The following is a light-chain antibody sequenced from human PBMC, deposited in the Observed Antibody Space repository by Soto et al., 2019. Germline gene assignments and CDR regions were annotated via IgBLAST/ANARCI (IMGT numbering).Light chain of an antibody. V-gene: IGKV3-11*01. CDR1: QSVSSY. CDR2: DAS. J-gene: IGKJ5*01. CDR3: QQRSNWPT. Sequence: EIVLTQSPATLSLSPGERATLSCRASQSVSSYLAWYQQKPGQAPRLLIYDASNRATGIPARFSGSGSGTDFTLTTSSLEPEEFAVYYCQQRSNWPTFGQGTRLEIK.